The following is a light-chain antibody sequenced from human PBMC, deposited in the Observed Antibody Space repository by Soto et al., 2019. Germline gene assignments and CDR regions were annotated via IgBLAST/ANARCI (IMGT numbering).Light chain of an antibody. CDR3: QQSYSTPRK. CDR2: AAS. V-gene: IGKV1-39*01. J-gene: IGKJ1*01. CDR1: QSISSY. Sequence: DMKMTQSPSSLSASVGDRVTITCRASQSISSYLNWYQQKPGKAPKLLIYAASSLQSEVPSRFSGSGAGTDFTLTISSLQPEDFATYYCQQSYSTPRKFGQGTKVEIK.